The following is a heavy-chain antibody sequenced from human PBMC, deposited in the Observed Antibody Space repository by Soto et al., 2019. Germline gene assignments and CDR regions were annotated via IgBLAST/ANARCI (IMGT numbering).Heavy chain of an antibody. D-gene: IGHD4-17*01. V-gene: IGHV1-18*01. J-gene: IGHJ5*02. CDR1: GYTFTSYG. CDR2: ISAYNGNT. Sequence: ASVKVSCKASGYTFTSYGISWVRQAPGQGLEWMGWISAYNGNTNYAQKLQGRVTMTTDTSTSTAYMELRSLRSDDTAVYYCARDQIDYGDPAGWFDPWGQGTLVTVSP. CDR3: ARDQIDYGDPAGWFDP.